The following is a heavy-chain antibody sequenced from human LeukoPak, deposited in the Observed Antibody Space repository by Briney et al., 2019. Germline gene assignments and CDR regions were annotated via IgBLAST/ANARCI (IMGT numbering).Heavy chain of an antibody. CDR2: IYHSGST. Sequence: SETLSLTCAVSGGSISSSNWWSGVRRPPGKGREWIGEIYHSGSTNYNPSLKSRVTISVDKSKNQFSLKLSSVTAADTAVYYCARAGYSSSWYVGKYFQHWGQGTLVTVSS. J-gene: IGHJ1*01. D-gene: IGHD6-13*01. V-gene: IGHV4-4*02. CDR3: ARAGYSSSWYVGKYFQH. CDR1: GGSISSSNW.